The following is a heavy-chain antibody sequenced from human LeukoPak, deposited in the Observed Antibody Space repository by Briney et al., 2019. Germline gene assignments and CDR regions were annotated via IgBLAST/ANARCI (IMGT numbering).Heavy chain of an antibody. CDR1: GFTFRSYE. CDR2: TSSSGSTM. J-gene: IGHJ4*02. V-gene: IGHV3-48*03. Sequence: GGSLRLSCAASGFTFRSYEMNWVRQAPGKGLEWVSYTSSSGSTMYYADSVKGRFTISRDNAKNSLYLQMNSLRAEDTAVYYCATCYDSAGFDFDYWGQGTLVTVSS. CDR3: ATCYDSAGFDFDY. D-gene: IGHD3-22*01.